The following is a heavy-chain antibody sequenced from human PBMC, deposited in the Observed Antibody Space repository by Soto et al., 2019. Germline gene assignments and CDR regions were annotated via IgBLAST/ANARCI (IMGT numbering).Heavy chain of an antibody. CDR3: ASDRSSSLSGRTSFDL. J-gene: IGHJ4*01. Sequence: EVQLVESGGGLVKPGGSLRLSCAAFGFTFSTYNMNWVRQAPGKGLEWVSSISSGSSYIYYVDSVTGRFTVSRDNAKQSLHLQMHSLRDAATDVYYRASDRSSSLSGRTSFDLWGQGTLVTVSS. V-gene: IGHV3-21*01. D-gene: IGHD3-9*01. CDR2: ISSGSSYI. CDR1: GFTFSTYN.